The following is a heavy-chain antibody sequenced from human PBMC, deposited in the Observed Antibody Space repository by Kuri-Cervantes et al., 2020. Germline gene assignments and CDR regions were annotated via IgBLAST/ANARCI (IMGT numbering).Heavy chain of an antibody. CDR2: INPNSGGT. V-gene: IGHV1-2*02. Sequence: ASVKVSCKASGYTFTGYYMHWVRQAPGQGLEWMGWINPNSGGTNYAQKFQGRVTMTRDTSISTAYIELRSLRSDDTAVYYCARWNYDFWSGYSEGLFDYWGQGTLVTVSS. CDR3: ARWNYDFWSGYSEGLFDY. D-gene: IGHD3-3*01. CDR1: GYTFTGYY. J-gene: IGHJ4*02.